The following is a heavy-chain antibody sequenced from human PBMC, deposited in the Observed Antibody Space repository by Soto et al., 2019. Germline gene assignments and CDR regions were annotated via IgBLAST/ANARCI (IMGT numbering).Heavy chain of an antibody. CDR1: GGSISSNNHY. Sequence: QLQLQESGPGLVKASETLSLTCTVSGGSISSNNHYWGWIRQPPGKGLEWIGSIYYSGSTYYNPFLKCRVTRCVGPSMYQFSLKLSSVSAAYTSFYYCACQMAVMIAEVAFDIWGQVTMVSVSS. CDR3: ACQMAVMIAEVAFDI. J-gene: IGHJ3*02. V-gene: IGHV4-39*01. CDR2: IYYSGST. D-gene: IGHD2-15*01.